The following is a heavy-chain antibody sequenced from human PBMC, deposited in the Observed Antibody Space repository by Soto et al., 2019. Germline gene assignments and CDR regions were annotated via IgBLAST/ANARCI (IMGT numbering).Heavy chain of an antibody. J-gene: IGHJ1*01. V-gene: IGHV4-31*03. CDR1: GGSISSGGYY. CDR2: IYYSGST. Sequence: PSETLSLTCTVSGGSISSGGYYWSWIRQHPGKGLEWIGYIYYSGSTYYNPSLKSRVTISVDTSKNQFSLKLSSVTAADTAVYYCAVDYDFWSRYKTWGQGTLVTVSS. D-gene: IGHD3-3*01. CDR3: AVDYDFWSRYKT.